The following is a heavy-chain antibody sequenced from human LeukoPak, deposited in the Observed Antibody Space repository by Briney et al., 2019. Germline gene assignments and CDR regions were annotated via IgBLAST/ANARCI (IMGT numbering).Heavy chain of an antibody. CDR3: AKGQLVDYGMDV. D-gene: IGHD2-15*01. CDR1: GFTFSSYA. Sequence: GRSLRLSCAASGFTFSSYAMHWVRQAPGKWLEWVAVMSYDGGHKYYADSVKGRFTISRDNSKNTLYLQMNSLRAEDTAVYYCAKGQLVDYGMDVWGQGTTVTVSS. V-gene: IGHV3-30*18. CDR2: MSYDGGHK. J-gene: IGHJ6*02.